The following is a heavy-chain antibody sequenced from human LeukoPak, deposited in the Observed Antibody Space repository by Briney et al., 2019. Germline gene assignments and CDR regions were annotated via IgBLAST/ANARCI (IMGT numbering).Heavy chain of an antibody. V-gene: IGHV4-61*01. CDR1: GGSISSSSYY. J-gene: IGHJ4*02. CDR2: IYYSGST. CDR3: AREGAYLAMDY. Sequence: NASETQSLTCTVSGGSISSSSYYWGWIRQPPGKGLEWIGYIYYSGSTNYNPSRKSRVTISVDTFNNQFSLKLSSVTAADTAVYYCAREGAYLAMDYWGQGTLVTVSS.